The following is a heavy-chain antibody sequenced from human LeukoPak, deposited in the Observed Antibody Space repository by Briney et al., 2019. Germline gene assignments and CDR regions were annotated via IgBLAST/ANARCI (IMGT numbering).Heavy chain of an antibody. J-gene: IGHJ4*02. Sequence: GASVKVSCKASGYTFTVFNMQWVRQAPGQGLEWMGWINPNSGGTYSAQKFQGRVTMTRDTSTSTAYMELRSLRSDDTAVYYCARDGHYGSGHVDYWGQGTLVTVSS. CDR3: ARDGHYGSGHVDY. CDR1: GYTFTVFN. V-gene: IGHV1-2*02. D-gene: IGHD3-10*01. CDR2: INPNSGGT.